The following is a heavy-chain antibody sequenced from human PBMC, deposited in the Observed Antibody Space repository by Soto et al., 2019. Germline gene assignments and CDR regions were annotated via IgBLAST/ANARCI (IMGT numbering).Heavy chain of an antibody. V-gene: IGHV4-30-4*01. D-gene: IGHD5-12*01. CDR2: ISNSGST. CDR3: ARARGLELATIRFDP. J-gene: IGHJ5*02. CDR1: GGSVTSDEDY. Sequence: SETLSLTCTVSGGSVTSDEDYWTWIRQSPGKGLEWIGYISNSGSTGYNPSLKTRLSMSVDRSKNQFTLRLTSVTAADTAVYYRARARGLELATIRFDPWGQGTLVTVSS.